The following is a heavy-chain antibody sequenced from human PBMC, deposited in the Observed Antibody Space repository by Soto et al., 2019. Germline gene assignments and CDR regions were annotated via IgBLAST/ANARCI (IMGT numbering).Heavy chain of an antibody. CDR1: GYTFTSYY. J-gene: IGHJ6*02. CDR2: INPSGGST. V-gene: IGHV1-46*01. D-gene: IGHD5-18*01. Sequence: QVQLVQSGAEVKKTGASVKVSCKASGYTFTSYYMHWVRQAPGQGLEWMGIINPSGGSTSYAQKFQGRVTMTRDTSTSTVYMELSSLRSEDTAVYYCARDRDTAMAITFYYYYYYGMDVWGQGTTVTVSS. CDR3: ARDRDTAMAITFYYYYYYGMDV.